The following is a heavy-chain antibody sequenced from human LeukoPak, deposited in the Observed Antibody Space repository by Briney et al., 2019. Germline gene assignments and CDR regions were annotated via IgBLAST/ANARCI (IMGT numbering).Heavy chain of an antibody. CDR1: GGSISSYY. D-gene: IGHD3-10*01. V-gene: IGHV4-59*01. J-gene: IGHJ6*03. CDR3: ARDKKSLGPFRGNYYYMDV. Sequence: SETLSLTCTVSGGSISSYYWSWIRQPPGKGLEWIGYIYYSGSTNYNPSLKSRVTISVDTSKNQFSLKLSSVTAADTAVYYCARDKKSLGPFRGNYYYMDVWGKGTTVTVSS. CDR2: IYYSGST.